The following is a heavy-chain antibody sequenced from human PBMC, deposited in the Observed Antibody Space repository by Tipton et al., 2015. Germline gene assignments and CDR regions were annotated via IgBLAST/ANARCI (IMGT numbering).Heavy chain of an antibody. V-gene: IGHV4-31*03. Sequence: LTCTVSGGSISSSSYYWSWIRQHPGKGLEWIGYIYYSGSTYYNPSLKSRVTISVDTSKNQFSLKLSSVTAADTAVYYCARGHVVVTAISFDYWGQGTLVTVSS. D-gene: IGHD2-21*02. CDR3: ARGHVVVTAISFDY. J-gene: IGHJ4*02. CDR1: GGSISSSSYY. CDR2: IYYSGST.